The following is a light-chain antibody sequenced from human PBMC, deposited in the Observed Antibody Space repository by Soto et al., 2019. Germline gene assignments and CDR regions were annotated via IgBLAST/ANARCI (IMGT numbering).Light chain of an antibody. V-gene: IGKV1-39*01. CDR3: QQYKNGTRT. CDR2: TXS. CDR1: LSISVY. J-gene: IGKJ5*01. Sequence: IHMTQSPSSLPASLGARVTVSXRASLSISVYLNWHQQDPGXAPNXXXYTXSTLKRGGPSRLSGSGSGTEFTLTISSLQPEYFATYYCQQYKNGTRTFGQGTRLEIK.